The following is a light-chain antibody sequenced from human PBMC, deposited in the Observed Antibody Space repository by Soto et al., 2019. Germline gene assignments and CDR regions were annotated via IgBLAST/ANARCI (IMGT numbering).Light chain of an antibody. CDR3: CSYAGSYTWV. J-gene: IGLJ2*01. V-gene: IGLV2-11*01. Sequence: QSVLTQPRSVSGSPGQSVTISCTGTSSDVGGYNYVSWYQQHPGKAPKVMIYDVSKRPSGVPDWFSGSKSGKTASLTISGLQAEDEADYYCCSYAGSYTWVFGGGTKVTVL. CDR2: DVS. CDR1: SSDVGGYNY.